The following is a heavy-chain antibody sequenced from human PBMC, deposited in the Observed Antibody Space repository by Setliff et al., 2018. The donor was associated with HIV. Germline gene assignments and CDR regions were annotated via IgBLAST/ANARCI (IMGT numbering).Heavy chain of an antibody. CDR3: VMNGWYSLEY. Sequence: SETLSLTCAVSGDSISSHDGWSWVRQPPGKGLEWIGEIHHSGSTNYDPSLKSRVTILGDKSKNEFSLKFNSVTAADTAVYYCVMNGWYSLEYWGQGMLVTVSS. V-gene: IGHV4-4*02. J-gene: IGHJ4*02. CDR1: GDSISSHDG. D-gene: IGHD6-19*01. CDR2: IHHSGST.